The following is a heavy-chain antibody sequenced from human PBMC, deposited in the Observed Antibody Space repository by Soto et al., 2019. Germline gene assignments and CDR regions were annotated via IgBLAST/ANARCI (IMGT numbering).Heavy chain of an antibody. CDR3: AQYSGTDAAGYHLDF. D-gene: IGHD6-13*01. Sequence: SETLSLTCTVSGGSISSGGYYWSWIRQHPGKGLEWIGYIYYSGSTYYNPSLKSRVTISVDTSKNQFSLKLSSVTAADTAVYYCAQYSGTDAAGYHLDFWGQGILVTVSS. CDR1: GGSISSGGYY. V-gene: IGHV4-31*03. J-gene: IGHJ4*02. CDR2: IYYSGST.